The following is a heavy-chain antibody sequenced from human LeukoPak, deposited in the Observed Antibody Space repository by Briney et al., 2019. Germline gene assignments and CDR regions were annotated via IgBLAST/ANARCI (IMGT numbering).Heavy chain of an antibody. CDR3: TRHAPDAYCGGDCHGSFYFDY. D-gene: IGHD2-21*02. J-gene: IGHJ4*02. CDR1: GFTFSSYG. CDR2: IRSKANSYAT. Sequence: PGGSLRLSCAASGFTFSSYGMHWVRQASGKGLEWVGRIRSKANSYATAYAASVKGRFTISRDDSKNTAYLQMNSLKTEDTAVYYCTRHAPDAYCGGDCHGSFYFDYWGQGTLVTVSS. V-gene: IGHV3-73*01.